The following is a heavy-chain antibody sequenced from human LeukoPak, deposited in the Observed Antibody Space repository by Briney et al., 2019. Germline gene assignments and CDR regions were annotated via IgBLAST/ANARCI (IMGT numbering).Heavy chain of an antibody. CDR1: GFTFSSYS. J-gene: IGHJ5*02. CDR3: TRVAQSGPTGWFDP. CDR2: ISSTGSYI. V-gene: IGHV3-21*01. Sequence: GGSLRLSCAASGFTFSSYSMNWVRQAPGKGLEWVSSISSTGSYIYYADSVKGRFTISRDNPGNVVYLQMDSLRAEDTAVYYCTRVAQSGPTGWFDPWGQGTLVTVSS. D-gene: IGHD1-1*01.